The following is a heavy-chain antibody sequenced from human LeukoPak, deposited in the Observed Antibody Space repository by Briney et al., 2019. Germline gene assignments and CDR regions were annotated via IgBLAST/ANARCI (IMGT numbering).Heavy chain of an antibody. V-gene: IGHV3-21*03. D-gene: IGHD2-15*01. CDR3: AREGIWSLDS. Sequence: GGSLRLSCAASGFTFSAFAMTWVRQAPGKGLEWVSTITDDGYNTYSADSVKGRFTISRDNAKNTLYLQMNSLRAEDTAVYYCAREGIWSLDSWGQGTLVTVSS. CDR2: ITDDGYNT. J-gene: IGHJ4*02. CDR1: GFTFSAFA.